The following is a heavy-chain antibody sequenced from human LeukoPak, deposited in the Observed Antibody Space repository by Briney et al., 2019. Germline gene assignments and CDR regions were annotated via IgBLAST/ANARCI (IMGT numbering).Heavy chain of an antibody. CDR1: GFTFSSYA. CDR3: ARDARIVVAMYYFDY. Sequence: GGSLRLSCAASGFTFSSYAMHWVRQAPGKGLEWVAVISYDGSNKYYADSVKGRFTISRDNSKNTLYLQMNSLRAEDTAVYYCARDARIVVAMYYFDYWGQGTLVTVSS. V-gene: IGHV3-30*04. J-gene: IGHJ4*02. D-gene: IGHD3-22*01. CDR2: ISYDGSNK.